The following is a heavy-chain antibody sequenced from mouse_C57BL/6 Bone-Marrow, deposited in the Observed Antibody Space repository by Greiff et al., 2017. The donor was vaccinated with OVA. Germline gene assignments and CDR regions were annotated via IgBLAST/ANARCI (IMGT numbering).Heavy chain of an antibody. CDR2: ISNGGGST. V-gene: IGHV5-12*01. Sequence: EVQVVESGGGLVQPGGSLKLSCAASGFTFSDYYMYWVRQTPEKRLEWVAYISNGGGSTYYPDTVKGRFTISRDNAKNTLYLQMSRLKSEDTAMYYCASGGLRRRAWFAYWGQGTLVTVSA. J-gene: IGHJ3*01. CDR3: ASGGLRRRAWFAY. D-gene: IGHD2-4*01. CDR1: GFTFSDYY.